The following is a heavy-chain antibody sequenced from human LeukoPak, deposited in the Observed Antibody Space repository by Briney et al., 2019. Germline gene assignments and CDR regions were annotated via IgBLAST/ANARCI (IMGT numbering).Heavy chain of an antibody. J-gene: IGHJ4*02. CDR3: ARGYTKDMTSVTHFDY. Sequence: ASVKVSCKASGYTFTSYAMNWVRQAPGQGLEWMGWINTNTGNPTYAQGFTGRFVFSLDTSVSTAYLETSSLKAEDTAVYYCARGYTKDMTSVTHFDYWGQGTLVTISS. V-gene: IGHV7-4-1*02. D-gene: IGHD4-17*01. CDR1: GYTFTSYA. CDR2: INTNTGNP.